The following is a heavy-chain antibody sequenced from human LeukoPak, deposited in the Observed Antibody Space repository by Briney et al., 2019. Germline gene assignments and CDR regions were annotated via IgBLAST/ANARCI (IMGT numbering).Heavy chain of an antibody. Sequence: PGGSLRLSCAASGFTFSSYWMSWVRQAPGKGLEWVANIRQNGSEGYYVDSVKGRFTVSRDNAKNSLYLQMNSLRADDSAVYYCARCWAVNYWGQGTQVTVSS. CDR1: GFTFSSYW. CDR3: ARCWAVNY. J-gene: IGHJ4*02. V-gene: IGHV3-7*05. D-gene: IGHD6-13*01. CDR2: IRQNGSEG.